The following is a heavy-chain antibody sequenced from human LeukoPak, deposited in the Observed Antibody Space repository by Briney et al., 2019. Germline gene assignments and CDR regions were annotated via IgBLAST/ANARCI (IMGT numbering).Heavy chain of an antibody. CDR3: ALRGSSWGN. V-gene: IGHV3-30*03. D-gene: IGHD6-13*01. CDR1: GFTFSSYG. CDR2: ISYDGSSK. Sequence: PGGSLRLSCAASGFTFSSYGMHWVRQAPGKGLEWVAVISYDGSSKYYADSVKGRFTISRDNSRNTLYLQMNSLRAEDTAVYYCALRGSSWGNWGQGTLVTVSS. J-gene: IGHJ4*02.